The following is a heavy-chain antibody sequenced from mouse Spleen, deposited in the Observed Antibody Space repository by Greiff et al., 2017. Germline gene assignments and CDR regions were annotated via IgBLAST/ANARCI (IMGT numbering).Heavy chain of an antibody. CDR2: ISSGGGNT. Sequence: DVKLVESGGGLVKLGGSLKLSCAASGFTFSSYAMSWVRQTPEKRLEWVATISSGGGNTYYPDSVKGRFTISRDNAKNTLYLQMSSLKSEDTAMYYCANLFYYDYDRFAYWGQGTLVTVSA. CDR1: GFTFSSYA. CDR3: ANLFYYDYDRFAY. J-gene: IGHJ3*01. D-gene: IGHD2-4*01. V-gene: IGHV5-9*04.